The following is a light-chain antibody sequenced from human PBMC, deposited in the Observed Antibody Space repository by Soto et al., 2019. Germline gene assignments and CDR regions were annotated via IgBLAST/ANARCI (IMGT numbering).Light chain of an antibody. CDR2: AAS. J-gene: IGKJ5*01. CDR3: QQRSNWPIT. CDR1: QSLSTRS. Sequence: EIVLTQSPGTLSLSPGERLTLSCRTSQSLSTRSLAWYQQKPGQAPSLLIYAASRRATGIPDRFSGSGSGTDFTLTISSLEPEDFAVYYCQQRSNWPITFGQGTRLEIK. V-gene: IGKV3D-20*02.